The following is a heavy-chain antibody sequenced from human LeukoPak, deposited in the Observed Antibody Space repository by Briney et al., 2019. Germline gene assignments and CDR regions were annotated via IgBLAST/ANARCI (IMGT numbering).Heavy chain of an antibody. D-gene: IGHD3-10*01. CDR3: AGTPEFWYFDL. J-gene: IGHJ2*01. CDR1: GSSISSSYY. V-gene: IGHV4-38-2*02. Sequence: SETLALTCTVSGSSISSSYYWGWIRQPPGKGLEWVGSIYHSGTTYYSPSLKGRVTVSVDTSKNQFSLKLTSVPAADTAVYCCAGTPEFWYFDLWGRGTVVIVSS. CDR2: IYHSGTT.